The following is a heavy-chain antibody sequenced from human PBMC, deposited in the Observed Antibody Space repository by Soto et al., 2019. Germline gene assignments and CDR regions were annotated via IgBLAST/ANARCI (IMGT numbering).Heavy chain of an antibody. CDR1: GGTFYTYT. V-gene: IGHV1-69*13. J-gene: IGHJ4*02. D-gene: IGHD5-18*01. CDR3: ARIPRYSFPTSDDLDS. Sequence: SVKVSCKASGGTFYTYTFSWVRQAPGQGLEWMGSITPIYPTTNYAEKFQGRLTVTADGSTNTAYMELNSLTSEDTAVYYCARIPRYSFPTSDDLDSWGQRTPVPVPP. CDR2: ITPIYPTT.